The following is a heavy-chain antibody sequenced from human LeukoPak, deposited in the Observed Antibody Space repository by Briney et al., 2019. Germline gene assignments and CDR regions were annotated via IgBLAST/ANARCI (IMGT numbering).Heavy chain of an antibody. D-gene: IGHD1-14*01. CDR3: ATETNGRHYDY. J-gene: IGHJ4*02. CDR2: IGPTGSDR. V-gene: IGHV3-21*06. CDR1: GLTFSTSG. Sequence: GGSLRLSCTASGLTFSTSGFNWVRQAPGKGLEWVASIGPTGSDRYHADSIKGRFTISRDNANNFLYLQMNSLRAEDTAVYYCATETNGRHYDYWGQGTLLTVSS.